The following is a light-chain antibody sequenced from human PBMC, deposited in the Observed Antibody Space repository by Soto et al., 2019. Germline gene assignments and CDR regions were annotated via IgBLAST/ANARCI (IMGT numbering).Light chain of an antibody. CDR1: QSVSSY. CDR3: HQRSNWPPIT. V-gene: IGKV3-11*01. Sequence: ELVLTQSPATLSLSPGERATLSCSASQSVSSYLAWYQQKPGQAPRLLIYDASNRATGIPARFSGSGSGTDFTLTLSSLEPEDLAVYYCHQRSNWPPITFGGGTKVEIK. CDR2: DAS. J-gene: IGKJ4*01.